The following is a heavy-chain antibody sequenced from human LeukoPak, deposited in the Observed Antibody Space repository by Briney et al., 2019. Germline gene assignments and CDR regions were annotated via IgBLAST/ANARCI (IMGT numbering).Heavy chain of an antibody. V-gene: IGHV3-7*03. D-gene: IGHD2-21*02. J-gene: IGHJ4*02. CDR2: IKQDGSEK. CDR3: ARDRDHSVVTAIPGY. Sequence: GGSLRLSCAASGFTFSSYWMSWVRQAPGKGLEWVANIKQDGSEKYYVDSVKGRFTISRDNAKNSLYLQMNSLRAEDTAVYYCARDRDHSVVTAIPGYWGQGTLVTVSS. CDR1: GFTFSSYW.